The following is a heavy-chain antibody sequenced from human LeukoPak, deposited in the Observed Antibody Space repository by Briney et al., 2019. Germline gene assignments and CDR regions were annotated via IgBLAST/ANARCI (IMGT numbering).Heavy chain of an antibody. CDR2: ISYDGSNK. J-gene: IGHJ6*02. V-gene: IGHV3-30*18. CDR3: AKNSGLMGYGIDV. D-gene: IGHD5-12*01. CDR1: GFTFSSYG. Sequence: GGSLRLSCAASGFTFSSYGMHWVRQAPGKGLEWVAVISYDGSNKYYADSVKGRFTISRDNSKNTLYLQMNSLRAEDTAVYYCAKNSGLMGYGIDVWGQGTTVTVSS.